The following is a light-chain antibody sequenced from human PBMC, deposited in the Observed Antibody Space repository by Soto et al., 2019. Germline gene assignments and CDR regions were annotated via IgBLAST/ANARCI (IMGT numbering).Light chain of an antibody. V-gene: IGKV1-39*01. CDR1: QSISSY. Sequence: DIQMTQSPSSLSASVGDRVTITCRASQSISSYLHWYQQKPGKAPKLLIYAASSLQSGVPSRFSGSGSGTDFTLTISSLQPEDFATYYCQQSYSTPPTFGQGTKGEIK. CDR2: AAS. CDR3: QQSYSTPPT. J-gene: IGKJ1*01.